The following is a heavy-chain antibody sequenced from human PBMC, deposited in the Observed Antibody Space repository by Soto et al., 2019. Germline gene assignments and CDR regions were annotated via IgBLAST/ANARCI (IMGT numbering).Heavy chain of an antibody. Sequence: QVQLQESGPGLVKPSGTLSLTCAVSGGSISSSNWWSWVRQPPGKGLEWIGEIYHSGSTNYNPSLKRRVTISVDKSKHQFSLKLSSGTAADTAVYYCARVISAMAPFDYWGQGTLVTVSS. CDR2: IYHSGST. CDR1: GGSISSSNW. D-gene: IGHD5-18*01. CDR3: ARVISAMAPFDY. J-gene: IGHJ4*02. V-gene: IGHV4-4*02.